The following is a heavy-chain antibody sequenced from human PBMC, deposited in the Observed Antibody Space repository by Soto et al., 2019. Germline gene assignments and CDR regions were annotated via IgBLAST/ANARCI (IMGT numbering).Heavy chain of an antibody. Sequence: PGGSLRLSCAASGFTVSSNYMSWVRQAPGKGLEWVSVIYSGGSTYYADSVKGRFTISRDNSKNTLYLQMNSLRAEDTAVYYCARDVVDYYGSGVDYYYYGMDVWGQGTTVTVSS. J-gene: IGHJ6*02. V-gene: IGHV3-66*01. CDR2: IYSGGST. CDR1: GFTVSSNY. D-gene: IGHD3-10*01. CDR3: ARDVVDYYGSGVDYYYYGMDV.